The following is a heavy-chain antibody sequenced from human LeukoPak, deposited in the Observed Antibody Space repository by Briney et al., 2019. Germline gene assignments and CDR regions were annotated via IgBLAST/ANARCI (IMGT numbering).Heavy chain of an antibody. CDR3: ARDNNDYVWGSYRYGFDP. D-gene: IGHD3-16*02. V-gene: IGHV1-69*13. J-gene: IGHJ5*02. CDR1: GGTFSSYA. Sequence: SVKVSCKASGGTFSSYAISWVRQAPGQGLEWMGGIIPIFGTANYAQKFQGRVTITADESTSTAYMDLTSLKSEDTAVYYCARDNNDYVWGSYRYGFDPWGQGTLVTVSS. CDR2: IIPIFGTA.